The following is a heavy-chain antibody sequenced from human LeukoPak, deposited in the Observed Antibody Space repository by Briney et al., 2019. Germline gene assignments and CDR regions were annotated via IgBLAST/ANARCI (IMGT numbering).Heavy chain of an antibody. Sequence: PGGSLRLSCAASGFTVSSNYMSWVRQAPGKGLEWVSVIYSGGSTYYADSVKGRFTISRDNSKNTLYLQMNSLRAEDTAVYYCARGRQEYPNWFDPWAREPWSPSPQ. V-gene: IGHV3-66*02. CDR3: ARGRQEYPNWFDP. D-gene: IGHD2-2*01. CDR1: GFTVSSNY. CDR2: IYSGGST. J-gene: IGHJ5*02.